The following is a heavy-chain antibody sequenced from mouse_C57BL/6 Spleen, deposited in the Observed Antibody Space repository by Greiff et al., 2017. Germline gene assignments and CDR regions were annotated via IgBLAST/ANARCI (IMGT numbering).Heavy chain of an antibody. CDR3: ARGLRPFAY. Sequence: QVQLQQPGAELVRPGSSVKLSCKASGYTFTSYWLDWVKQRPGQGLEWIGNIYPSDSATHYNQKFKDKATLTVDKSSSTAYMQLSSLTSEDSAVYYCARGLRPFAYWGQGTLVTVSA. J-gene: IGHJ3*01. CDR1: GYTFTSYW. D-gene: IGHD2-4*01. CDR2: IYPSDSAT. V-gene: IGHV1-61*01.